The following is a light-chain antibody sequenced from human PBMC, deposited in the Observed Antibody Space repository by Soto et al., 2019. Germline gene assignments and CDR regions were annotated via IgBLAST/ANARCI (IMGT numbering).Light chain of an antibody. CDR1: QSFGSN. V-gene: IGKV3-15*01. Sequence: EIVMTQSPATLSVSPVERATLSCRASQSFGSNLAWYQQKPGQAPRLLLYGTSTRATGIPDRFTGSGSGTEFTLTISSLQSEDFAVYYCQQCNIWRSITFGQGTRLEIK. CDR2: GTS. CDR3: QQCNIWRSIT. J-gene: IGKJ5*01.